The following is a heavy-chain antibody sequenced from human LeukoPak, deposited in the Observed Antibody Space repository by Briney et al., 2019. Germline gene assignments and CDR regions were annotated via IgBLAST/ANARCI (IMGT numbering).Heavy chain of an antibody. J-gene: IGHJ5*02. CDR2: ISSSSSYI. CDR3: ARGHSSSWYTVGPNWFDP. D-gene: IGHD6-13*01. V-gene: IGHV3-21*01. CDR1: GFTFSSYS. Sequence: GGSLGLSCAASGFTFSSYSMNWVRQAPGKGLEWVSSISSSSSYIYYADSVKGRFTISRDNAKNSLYLQMNSLRAEDTAVYYCARGHSSSWYTVGPNWFDPWGQGTLVTVSS.